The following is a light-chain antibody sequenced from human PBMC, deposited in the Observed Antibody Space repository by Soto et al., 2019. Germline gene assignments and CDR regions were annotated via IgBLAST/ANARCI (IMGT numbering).Light chain of an antibody. CDR2: DVT. Sequence: QSALTQPASVSGSPGQWTTIYCTGTSSDVGGYNYVSWYQHHPGKAPKLMIYDVTNRPSGVPNRFSGSKSGNTASLTISGLQTEDEADYYSSSYTSSNTYVFGTGTKLTVL. J-gene: IGLJ1*01. V-gene: IGLV2-14*03. CDR1: SSDVGGYNY. CDR3: SSYTSSNTYV.